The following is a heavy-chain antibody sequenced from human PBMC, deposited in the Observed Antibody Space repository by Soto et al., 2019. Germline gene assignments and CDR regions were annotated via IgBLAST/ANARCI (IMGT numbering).Heavy chain of an antibody. J-gene: IGHJ6*02. V-gene: IGHV1-2*02. Sequence: ASVKVSCKASGYTFTGYYMHWVRQAPGQGLERMGWINPNSGDTNYAQKLQGRVTMTSDTSISTAYMELSRLRSDDTAVYYCARDYPSSSWYYYYYYGMDVWGQGTTVTVSS. CDR1: GYTFTGYY. CDR3: ARDYPSSSWYYYYYYGMDV. D-gene: IGHD6-13*01. CDR2: INPNSGDT.